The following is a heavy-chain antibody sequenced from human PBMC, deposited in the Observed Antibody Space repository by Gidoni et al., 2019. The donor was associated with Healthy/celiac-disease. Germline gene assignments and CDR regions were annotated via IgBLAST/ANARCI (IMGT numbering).Heavy chain of an antibody. CDR2: ISGSGGST. CDR1: GFTFSSYA. CDR3: AKGKRRYGSGSYYADYYYYYGMDV. Sequence: EVQLLESGGGLVQPGGSLRLSFAASGFTFSSYAMSWVRQAPGKGLEWVSAISGSGGSTYYADSGKGRFTISRDNSKNTLYLQMNSLRAEDTAVYYCAKGKRRYGSGSYYADYYYYYGMDVWGQGTTVTVSS. V-gene: IGHV3-23*01. J-gene: IGHJ6*02. D-gene: IGHD3-10*01.